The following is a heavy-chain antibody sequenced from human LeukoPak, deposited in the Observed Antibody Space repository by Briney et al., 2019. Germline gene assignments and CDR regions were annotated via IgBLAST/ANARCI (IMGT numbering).Heavy chain of an antibody. Sequence: AASVKVSCKASGGTFSSCAISWVRQAPGQGLEWMGGIIPIFGTANYAQKFQGRVTITADESTSTAYMELSSLRSEDTAVYYCARAVLSFGEPLYSGMDVWGKGTTVTVSS. CDR1: GGTFSSCA. J-gene: IGHJ6*04. CDR3: ARAVLSFGEPLYSGMDV. CDR2: IIPIFGTA. D-gene: IGHD3-10*01. V-gene: IGHV1-69*13.